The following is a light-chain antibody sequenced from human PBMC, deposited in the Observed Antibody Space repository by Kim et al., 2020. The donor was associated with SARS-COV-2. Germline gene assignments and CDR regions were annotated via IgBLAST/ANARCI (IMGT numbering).Light chain of an antibody. V-gene: IGKV1-39*01. CDR3: QQSYSTPRT. J-gene: IGKJ1*01. Sequence: ASVGDRVPLTCRASQSISIYLNLYQQKPGKAPNLLIYGGPSLQRGVPSRFSGSTSETDFTLTITNLQPEDFATYYCQQSYSTPRTFGQGTKVDIK. CDR1: QSISIY. CDR2: GGP.